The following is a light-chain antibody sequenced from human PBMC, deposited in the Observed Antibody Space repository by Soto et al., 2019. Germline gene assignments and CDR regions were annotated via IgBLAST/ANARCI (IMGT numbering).Light chain of an antibody. V-gene: IGKV3-15*01. CDR2: GAS. CDR1: QSVNTD. Sequence: EVVMTQSPATLSVSLGERATLSCRASQSVNTDLAWYQQKPGQAPRLLIDGASTRATGIPARFSGSGSGTEFILTISSLQSEDFAIYYCQQYNDWPLTFGGGTRVDLK. J-gene: IGKJ4*01. CDR3: QQYNDWPLT.